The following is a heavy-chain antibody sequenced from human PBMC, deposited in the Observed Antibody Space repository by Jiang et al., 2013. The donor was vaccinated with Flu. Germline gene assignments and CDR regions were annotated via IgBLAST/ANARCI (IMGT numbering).Heavy chain of an antibody. CDR3: ARDLRVTTELDYYYSGLDV. CDR1: GGSIFSGDYY. CDR2: ISTSGRT. D-gene: IGHD4-11*01. Sequence: GSGLVKPSQTLSLTCTVSGGSIFSGDYYWTWIRQPAGKGLEWIGHISTSGRTNHNPSLKSRVTISLGTSRNQFSLNLSSVTAADTAVYYCARDLRVTTELDYYYSGLDVWGQGTSVTVSS. V-gene: IGHV4-61*02. J-gene: IGHJ6*02.